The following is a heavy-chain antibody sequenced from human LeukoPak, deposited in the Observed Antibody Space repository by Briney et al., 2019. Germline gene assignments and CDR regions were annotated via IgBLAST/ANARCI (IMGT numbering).Heavy chain of an antibody. D-gene: IGHD3-22*01. CDR3: ARPGYYSNWFDP. Sequence: SETLSLTCTVSGGSISSSSYYWGWIRLPPGEGLEWIGSIYYSGSTYYNPSLKSRVTISVDTSKNQFSLMLSSVTAADAAVYYCARPGYYSNWFDPWGQGTLVTVSS. V-gene: IGHV4-39*01. J-gene: IGHJ5*02. CDR2: IYYSGST. CDR1: GGSISSSSYY.